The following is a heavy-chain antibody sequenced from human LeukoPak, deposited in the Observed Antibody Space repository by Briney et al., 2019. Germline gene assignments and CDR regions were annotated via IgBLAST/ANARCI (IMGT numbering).Heavy chain of an antibody. D-gene: IGHD3-22*01. CDR2: ISASGGTT. V-gene: IGHV3-23*01. CDR3: AKDPLINYYDSSGFQYYFDY. Sequence: GRSLRPSCAASGFTFSSYAMSWVRHAPGKGLEWVSSISASGGTTYYADSVKGRFTISRDNSKNTLYLQTNSLRAEDTGVYYCAKDPLINYYDSSGFQYYFDYWGQGTLVTVSS. CDR1: GFTFSSYA. J-gene: IGHJ4*02.